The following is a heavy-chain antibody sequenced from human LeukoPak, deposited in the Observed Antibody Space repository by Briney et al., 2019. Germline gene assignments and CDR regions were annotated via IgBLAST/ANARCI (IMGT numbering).Heavy chain of an antibody. J-gene: IGHJ4*02. CDR2: ISSSSSAI. V-gene: IGHV3-48*02. CDR3: ARGGWARPDY. Sequence: GGSLRLSCAASGFTFSNYGMNWVRQAPGKGLKWVSYISSSSSAINYADSVKGRFTISRDSAKNSLFLQMNSLRDEDTAVYYCARGGWARPDYWGQGTLVTVSS. CDR1: GFTFSNYG. D-gene: IGHD3-10*01.